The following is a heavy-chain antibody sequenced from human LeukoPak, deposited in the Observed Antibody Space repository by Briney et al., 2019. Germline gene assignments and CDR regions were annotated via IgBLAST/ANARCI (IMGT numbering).Heavy chain of an antibody. CDR3: ARFSSWYKDEYFQH. CDR2: IIPIFGTA. D-gene: IGHD6-13*01. V-gene: IGHV1-69*06. J-gene: IGHJ1*01. Sequence: SVKVSCKASGGTFSSYAISWVRQAPGQGLEWMGRIIPIFGTANYAQKFQGRVTITADKSTSTAYMELSSLRSEDTAVYYCARFSSWYKDEYFQHWGQGILVTVSS. CDR1: GGTFSSYA.